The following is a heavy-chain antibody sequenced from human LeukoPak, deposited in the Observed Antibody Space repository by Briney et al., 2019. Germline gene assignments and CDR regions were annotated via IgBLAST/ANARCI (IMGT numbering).Heavy chain of an antibody. CDR2: IIGSGGST. CDR1: GFTFSSYA. CDR3: AKDMPGIAVAGTLAALFDY. V-gene: IGHV3-23*01. Sequence: GGSLRLSCAASGFTFSSYAMSWVRQAPGKGLEWVSAIIGSGGSTYYADSAKGGFTISRDNSKNTLYLQMNSLRAEDTAVYYCAKDMPGIAVAGTLAALFDYWGQGTLVTVSS. D-gene: IGHD6-19*01. J-gene: IGHJ4*01.